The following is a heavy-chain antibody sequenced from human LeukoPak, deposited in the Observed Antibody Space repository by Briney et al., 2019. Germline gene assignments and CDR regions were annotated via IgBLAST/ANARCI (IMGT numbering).Heavy chain of an antibody. CDR3: VKAALRYFDWSPDY. CDR1: GFTFSSYA. CDR2: IPYDGSNK. Sequence: GRSLRLSCAASGFTFSSYAMHWVRQAPGKGLEWVAVIPYDGSNKYYADSVKGRFTISRDNSKNTLYLQMSSLRAEDTAVYYCVKAALRYFDWSPDYWGQGTLVTVSS. J-gene: IGHJ4*02. D-gene: IGHD3-9*01. V-gene: IGHV3-30*14.